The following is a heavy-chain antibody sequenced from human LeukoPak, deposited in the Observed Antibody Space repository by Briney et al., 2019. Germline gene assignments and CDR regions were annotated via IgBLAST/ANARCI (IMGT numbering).Heavy chain of an antibody. Sequence: GGSLRLSCVASGFSLSGYWMYWVRQAPGKGLMYISRNNGDGSTTNYADVVKGRFTISRDNAKNTLYLQMNSLRAEDTAVYYCARRSSGSPPYYFDYWGQGTLVTVSS. J-gene: IGHJ4*02. V-gene: IGHV3-74*01. CDR2: NNGDGSTT. D-gene: IGHD1-26*01. CDR3: ARRSSGSPPYYFDY. CDR1: GFSLSGYW.